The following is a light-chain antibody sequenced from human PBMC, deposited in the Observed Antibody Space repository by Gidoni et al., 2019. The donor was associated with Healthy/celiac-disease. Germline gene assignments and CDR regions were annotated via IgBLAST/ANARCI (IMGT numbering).Light chain of an antibody. CDR2: KAS. J-gene: IGKJ1*01. CDR3: QQYNSYPWT. Sequence: IQMTQSPSTLSASVGDSLTITCRASQSSSSWLAWYQQKPGKAPKLLIYKASSLESGVPSRFSGSGSGTEFTLTISSLQPDDFATYYCQQYNSYPWTFGQGTKVEIK. CDR1: QSSSSW. V-gene: IGKV1-5*03.